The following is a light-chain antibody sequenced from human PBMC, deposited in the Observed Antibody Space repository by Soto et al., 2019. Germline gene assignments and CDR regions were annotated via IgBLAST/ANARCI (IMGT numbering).Light chain of an antibody. CDR2: AAS. V-gene: IGKV1-39*01. Sequence: DIQMTQSPSSLSASVGDRFTITCRAIQSISSYLNWYQQKPGKAPKLLIYAASSLQSGVPSRFSGSGSGTDFTLTISSLQPEDFATYYCQQSYSTPITFGQGTRLEIK. J-gene: IGKJ5*01. CDR1: QSISSY. CDR3: QQSYSTPIT.